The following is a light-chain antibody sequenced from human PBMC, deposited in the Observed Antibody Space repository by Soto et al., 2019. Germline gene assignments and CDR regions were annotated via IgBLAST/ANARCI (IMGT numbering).Light chain of an antibody. CDR3: QQTYSPPQP. CDR2: DAS. Sequence: DVEMTQYTSSLSASVGDRVTITCQASQDINKNLIWYQQKPGKAPKLLICDASDLETGVPSRFSGSGAGTDFTLTIINLQPEDVATYYCQQTYSPPQPFGHGARLQI. V-gene: IGKV1-33*01. CDR1: QDINKN. J-gene: IGKJ5*01.